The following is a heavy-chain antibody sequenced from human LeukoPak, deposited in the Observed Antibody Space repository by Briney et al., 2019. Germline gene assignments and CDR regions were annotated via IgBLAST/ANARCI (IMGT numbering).Heavy chain of an antibody. CDR1: GYTFTSYF. CDR2: INPNDGST. D-gene: IGHD5-12*01. V-gene: IGHV1-46*01. Sequence: ASVKVSCKASGYTFTSYFMHWVRQAPGQGLEWMGTINPNDGSTSDAQNFQGRVTMTRDTSTSTVYMELSSLRSEDTAVYFCARARGYSGYHPIDYWGQGTLVTVSS. J-gene: IGHJ4*02. CDR3: ARARGYSGYHPIDY.